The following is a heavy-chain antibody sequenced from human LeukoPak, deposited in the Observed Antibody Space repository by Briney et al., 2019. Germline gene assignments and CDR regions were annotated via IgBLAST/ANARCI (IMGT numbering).Heavy chain of an antibody. CDR3: ARDLQYCGGDCYSRPLHGMDV. Sequence: SETLSLTCTVSGGSISSGDYYWSWIRQPPGKGLEWIGYIHYSGSTHYNPSLKTRVTISVDTSKNQFSLKLSSVTAADTAVYYCARDLQYCGGDCYSRPLHGMDVWGQGTTVTVSS. J-gene: IGHJ6*02. CDR1: GGSISSGDYY. V-gene: IGHV4-30-4*01. CDR2: IHYSGST. D-gene: IGHD2-21*02.